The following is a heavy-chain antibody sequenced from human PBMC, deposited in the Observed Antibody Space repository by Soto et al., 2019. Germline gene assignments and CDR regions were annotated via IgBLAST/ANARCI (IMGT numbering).Heavy chain of an antibody. D-gene: IGHD1-26*01. CDR1: GFTFSSYG. V-gene: IGHV3-33*01. CDR3: ARGRVGATFDAFDI. J-gene: IGHJ3*02. CDR2: IWYDGGNK. Sequence: PGGFLRLSCAASGFTFSSYGMHWVRQAPGKGLEWVAVIWYDGGNKYYADSVKGRFTISRDNSKNTLYLQMNSLRAEDTAVYYCARGRVGATFDAFDIWGQGTMVTVSS.